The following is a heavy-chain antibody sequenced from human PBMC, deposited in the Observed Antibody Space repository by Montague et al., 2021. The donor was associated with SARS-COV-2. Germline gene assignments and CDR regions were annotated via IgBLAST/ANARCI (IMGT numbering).Heavy chain of an antibody. D-gene: IGHD2-15*01. J-gene: IGHJ4*02. CDR3: ASPGGYCSGGSCYYVY. CDR1: GGSISSYY. Sequence: SETLSLTCTVSGGSISSYYWSWILQPPCKGLEWYGYIYYSGSSNYNPSLKSRVTISIDTSKNQFSLNLNSVTAADEAVYYCASPGGYCSGGSCYYVYWGQGTLVNVSS. CDR2: IYYSGSS. V-gene: IGHV4-59*01.